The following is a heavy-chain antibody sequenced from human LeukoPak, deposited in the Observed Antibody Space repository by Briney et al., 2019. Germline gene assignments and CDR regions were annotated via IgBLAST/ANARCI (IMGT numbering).Heavy chain of an antibody. CDR2: IIPIFGTA. D-gene: IGHD3-10*01. Sequence: ASVKVSCKASGGTFSSYAISWVRQAPGQGLEWMGGIIPIFGTANYAQKFQGRVTITADESTSTAYMQLSSLRSEDTAVYYCARPSRGQDYYYGMDVWGQGTTVTVSS. CDR1: GGTFSSYA. V-gene: IGHV1-69*13. CDR3: ARPSRGQDYYYGMDV. J-gene: IGHJ6*02.